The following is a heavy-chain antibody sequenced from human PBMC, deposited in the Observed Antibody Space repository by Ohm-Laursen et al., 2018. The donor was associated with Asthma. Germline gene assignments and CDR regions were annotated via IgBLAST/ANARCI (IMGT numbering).Heavy chain of an antibody. CDR3: ARDFLLFSAFDI. J-gene: IGHJ3*02. V-gene: IGHV3-13*01. Sequence: SLRLSCAASGYTFSRYSIHWVRQATGKGLEWVSAIGTAGDTYYPGSVKGRFTISRENAKNSLYLQMNSLRAGDTAVYYCARDFLLFSAFDIWGQGTMVTVSS. CDR1: GYTFSRYS. D-gene: IGHD3-10*01. CDR2: IGTAGDT.